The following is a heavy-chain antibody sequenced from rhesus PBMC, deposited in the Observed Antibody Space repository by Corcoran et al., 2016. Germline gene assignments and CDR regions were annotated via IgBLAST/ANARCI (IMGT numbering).Heavy chain of an antibody. V-gene: IGHV5-43*01. CDR1: GYSFTGSW. J-gene: IGHJ4*01. CDR3: AKDAGDY. Sequence: EVQLVQSGAEVKRPGESLRISCKTSGYSFTGSWISWVRQMPGKGLEWMEMIHPGDSEPRNSPSFQGQVTISADKSISTAYLQWSRLKASDTATYYCAKDAGDYWGQGVLVTVSS. CDR2: IHPGDSEP.